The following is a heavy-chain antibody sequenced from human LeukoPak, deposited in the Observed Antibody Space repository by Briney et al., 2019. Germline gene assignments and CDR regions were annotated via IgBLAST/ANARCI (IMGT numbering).Heavy chain of an antibody. D-gene: IGHD2-2*01. CDR3: ARTGEKDIVVVPAANGKDYYYMDV. CDR2: IIPIFGTA. V-gene: IGHV1-69*13. J-gene: IGHJ6*03. Sequence: GASVKVSCKASGGTFSSYAISWVRQAPGQGLEWMGGIIPIFGTANYAQKFQGRVTITADESTSTAYMELSSLRSEDTAVYYCARTGEKDIVVVPAANGKDYYYMDVWGKGTTVTVSS. CDR1: GGTFSSYA.